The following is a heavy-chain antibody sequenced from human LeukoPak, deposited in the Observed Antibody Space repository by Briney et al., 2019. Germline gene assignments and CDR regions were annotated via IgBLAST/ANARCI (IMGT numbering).Heavy chain of an antibody. CDR3: ARGGYCSSTSCYPPGY. V-gene: IGHV1-2*02. Sequence: ASVKVSCKASGYTFTGYYMHWVRQAPGQGLEWMGWINPNSGGTNYAQKFQGRVTMTRDTSISTAYKELSRLRSDDTAVYYCARGGYCSSTSCYPPGYWGQGTLVTVSS. J-gene: IGHJ4*02. CDR2: INPNSGGT. CDR1: GYTFTGYY. D-gene: IGHD2-2*01.